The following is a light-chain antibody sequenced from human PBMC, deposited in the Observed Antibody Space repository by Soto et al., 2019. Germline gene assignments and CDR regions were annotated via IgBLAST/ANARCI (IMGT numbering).Light chain of an antibody. CDR3: QQLGNYPLT. CDR1: QGIPSY. CDR2: GAS. J-gene: IGKJ4*01. V-gene: IGKV1-9*01. Sequence: QLTQSPSSLSASVGDRVTITCRASQGIPSYFAWYQQKPGKAPKLLIYGASTLRSGVPSRFSGSGSGTDFTLTISSLQPEDFATYYCQQLGNYPLTFGGGTKVDI.